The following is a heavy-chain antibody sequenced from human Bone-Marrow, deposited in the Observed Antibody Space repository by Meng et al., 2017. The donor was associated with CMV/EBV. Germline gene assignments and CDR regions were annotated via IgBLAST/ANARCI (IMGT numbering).Heavy chain of an antibody. Sequence: SETLSLTCAISGDSVSSNSAAWNWIRQSPSRGLEWLGRTYYRSKWYNDYAVSVKSRITINPDTSKNRFSLQLNSVTPEDTAVYYCTSRTGWTEVVLDYWGQGTLVTVSS. CDR1: GDSVSSNSAA. CDR3: TSRTGWTEVVLDY. J-gene: IGHJ4*02. V-gene: IGHV6-1*01. D-gene: IGHD2-15*01. CDR2: TYYRSKWYN.